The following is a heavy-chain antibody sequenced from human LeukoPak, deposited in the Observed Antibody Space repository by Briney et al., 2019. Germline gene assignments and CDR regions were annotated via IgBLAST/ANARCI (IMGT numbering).Heavy chain of an antibody. Sequence: GGSLRLSCAASGFTFSSYGMHWVRQAPGKGVEWVAVIWYDGSNKYYADSVKGRFTIPRDNAKNSLYLQMNSLRAEGTAVYYCAREHDYFDYWGQGTLVTVSS. V-gene: IGHV3-33*01. CDR1: GFTFSSYG. J-gene: IGHJ4*02. CDR3: AREHDYFDY. CDR2: IWYDGSNK.